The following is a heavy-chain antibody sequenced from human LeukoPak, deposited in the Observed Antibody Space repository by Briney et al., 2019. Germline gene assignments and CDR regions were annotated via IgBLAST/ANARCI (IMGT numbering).Heavy chain of an antibody. CDR3: AKEAGGYNYGPASL. D-gene: IGHD5-18*01. CDR2: ISYDGSNK. CDR1: GFTFSSYG. J-gene: IGHJ6*02. V-gene: IGHV3-30*18. Sequence: GRSLRLSCAASGFTFSSYGMHWVRQAPGKGLEWVAVISYDGSNKYYADSAKGRFTISRDNSKNTLYLQMNSLRAEDTAVYYCAKEAGGYNYGPASLWGQGTTVTVSS.